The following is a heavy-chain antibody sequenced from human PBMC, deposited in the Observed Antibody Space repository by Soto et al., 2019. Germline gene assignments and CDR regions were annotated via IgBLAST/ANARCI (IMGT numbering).Heavy chain of an antibody. J-gene: IGHJ3*02. CDR3: ARDRFSGRDAFDI. V-gene: IGHV3-33*01. CDR1: GFTFSSYG. Sequence: QVQLVESGGGVVQPGRSLRLSCAASGFTFSSYGMHWVRQAPGKGLEWVAVIWYDGSNKYYADSVKGRFTISRDNSKNTLYLQMNSLRAEDTAVYYCARDRFSGRDAFDIWGQGTMVTVSS. CDR2: IWYDGSNK. D-gene: IGHD3-16*01.